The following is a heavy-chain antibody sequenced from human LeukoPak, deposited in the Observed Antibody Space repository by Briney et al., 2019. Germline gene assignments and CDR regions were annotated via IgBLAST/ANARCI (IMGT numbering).Heavy chain of an antibody. Sequence: GRSLRLSCAASGFTFSSYAMHWVRRAPGKGLEWVAVISYDGSNKYYADSVKGRFTISRDNSKNTLYLQMNSLRAEDTAVYYCARDSYYYGSGSYLVSDYWGQGTLVTVSS. V-gene: IGHV3-30*04. J-gene: IGHJ4*02. D-gene: IGHD3-10*01. CDR2: ISYDGSNK. CDR1: GFTFSSYA. CDR3: ARDSYYYGSGSYLVSDY.